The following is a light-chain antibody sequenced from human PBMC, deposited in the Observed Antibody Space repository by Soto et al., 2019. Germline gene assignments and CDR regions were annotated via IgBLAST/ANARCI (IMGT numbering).Light chain of an antibody. CDR2: GAS. V-gene: IGKV3-20*01. CDR1: QSVSSSY. CDR3: QQYGSSPLT. J-gene: IGKJ5*01. Sequence: DIVLTQSPGTLSLSPGERATLSCRASQSVSSSYLAWYQQKPGPAPRLLIYGASSRATGIPDRFSGSGSGTDFPLTISRLEPEDFAVYYCQQYGSSPLTFGQGTRLEIK.